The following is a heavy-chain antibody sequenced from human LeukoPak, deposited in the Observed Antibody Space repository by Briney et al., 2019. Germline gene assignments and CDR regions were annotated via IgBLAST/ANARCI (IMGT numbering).Heavy chain of an antibody. Sequence: GGSLRLSCAASGFTFSGYGMHWVRQAPGKGLEWISSISSSSSYIYYADSVKGRFTISRDNAKNSLYLQMNSLRAEDTAVYYCARADGDYVRRYWGQGTLVTVSS. V-gene: IGHV3-21*01. D-gene: IGHD4-17*01. CDR3: ARADGDYVRRY. CDR2: ISSSSSYI. CDR1: GFTFSGYG. J-gene: IGHJ4*02.